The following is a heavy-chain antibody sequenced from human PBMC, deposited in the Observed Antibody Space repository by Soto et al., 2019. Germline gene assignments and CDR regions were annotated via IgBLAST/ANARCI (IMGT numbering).Heavy chain of an antibody. D-gene: IGHD4-17*01. CDR3: ASGMNTVPHGAFDI. J-gene: IGHJ3*02. CDR2: ISSSSTYT. V-gene: IGHV3-11*06. CDR1: RFTFSDYY. Sequence: GGSLRLSCAAYRFTFSDYYMSWIRQAQGKGLEWVSYISSSSTYTNYADSVTGRFTISRDNAKNSLYLQMNSLRAEDTAVYFCASGMNTVPHGAFDILGQGTMDTAS.